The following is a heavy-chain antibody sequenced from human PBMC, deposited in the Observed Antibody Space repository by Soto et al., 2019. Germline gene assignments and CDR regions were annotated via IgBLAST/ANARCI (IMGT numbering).Heavy chain of an antibody. D-gene: IGHD3-10*01. Sequence: GESLKISCKGSGYSFTTYWIGWVRQMPGKGLEWMGIIYPGDSYTNYSPSFQGQVTISADKSISTAYLQWSSLKASDTAMYYCARLGEVRGVIIHQDYYYYGMDVWGQGTTVTVSS. J-gene: IGHJ6*02. CDR2: IYPGDSYT. V-gene: IGHV5-51*01. CDR1: GYSFTTYW. CDR3: ARLGEVRGVIIHQDYYYYGMDV.